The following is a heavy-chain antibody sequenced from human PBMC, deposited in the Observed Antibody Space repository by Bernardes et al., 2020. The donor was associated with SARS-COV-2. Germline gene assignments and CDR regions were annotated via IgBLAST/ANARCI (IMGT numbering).Heavy chain of an antibody. Sequence: GGSLRLSCAASGFTFSSYGMTWVRQAPGKGLDWVSAISGSGSSTYYADSVKGRFTISRDHSKNTLYLQMNSLRAEDTAVYYCAKAISNYYYYSMDVWGQGTTVTVSS. CDR2: ISGSGSST. J-gene: IGHJ6*02. CDR1: GFTFSSYG. V-gene: IGHV3-23*01. CDR3: AKAISNYYYYSMDV.